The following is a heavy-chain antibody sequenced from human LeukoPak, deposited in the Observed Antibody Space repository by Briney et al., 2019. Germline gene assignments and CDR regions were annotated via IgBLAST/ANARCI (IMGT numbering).Heavy chain of an antibody. J-gene: IGHJ4*02. Sequence: PGGSLRLSCAASGFTFSDYAVHWVRQAPGKGLEWVGVISYDGRNKNYADSVKGQFTISRDNSKNTLHLQVNSLRAEDTAVYYCAKDASPFGELWFFDYWGQGTLVTVSS. CDR1: GFTFSDYA. V-gene: IGHV3-30-3*02. CDR3: AKDASPFGELWFFDY. D-gene: IGHD3-10*01. CDR2: ISYDGRNK.